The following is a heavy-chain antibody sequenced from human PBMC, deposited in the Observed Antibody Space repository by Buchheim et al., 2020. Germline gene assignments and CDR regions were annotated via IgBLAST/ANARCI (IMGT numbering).Heavy chain of an antibody. Sequence: EVRLVESGGDLVQPGGSLSLSCAGSEFTFSNHWMSWVRQAPGKGLEWAAAINEDGSKRYYVDSVKGRFTISRDNSKNTLYLQMNSLRAEDTAVYYCARVLRYFDVLYPDYWGQGTL. J-gene: IGHJ4*02. CDR2: INEDGSKR. V-gene: IGHV3-7*01. CDR3: ARVLRYFDVLYPDY. D-gene: IGHD3-9*01. CDR1: EFTFSNHW.